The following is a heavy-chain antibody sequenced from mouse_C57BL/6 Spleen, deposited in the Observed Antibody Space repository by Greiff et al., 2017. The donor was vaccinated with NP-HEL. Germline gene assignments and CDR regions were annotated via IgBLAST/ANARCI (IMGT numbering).Heavy chain of an antibody. CDR3: ARWDPGDYDVWFAY. J-gene: IGHJ3*01. CDR2: ILPGSGST. Sequence: QVQLQQSGAELLKPGASVKLSCKATGYTFTGYWIEWVKQRPGHGLEWIGEILPGSGSTNYNEKFKGKATFTADTSSNTAYMQLSSLTTEESAIYYCARWDPGDYDVWFAYWGQGTLVTVSA. CDR1: GYTFTGYW. D-gene: IGHD2-4*01. V-gene: IGHV1-9*01.